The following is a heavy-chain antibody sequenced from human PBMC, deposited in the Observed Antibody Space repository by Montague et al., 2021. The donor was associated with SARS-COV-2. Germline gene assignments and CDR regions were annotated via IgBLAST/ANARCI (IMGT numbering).Heavy chain of an antibody. CDR2: IYHSGGT. D-gene: IGHD3-10*01. Sequence: SETLSLTCTVSGGSISSGGYYWSWIRQHPGKGLEWIGNIYHSGGTYYSPSLKSRVTVSVDTSKNQFSLRLSSVTAADTAVYYCARWYYGSGSYPHWGQGTLVTVSS. J-gene: IGHJ4*02. CDR1: GGSISSGGYY. CDR3: ARWYYGSGSYPH. V-gene: IGHV4-39*07.